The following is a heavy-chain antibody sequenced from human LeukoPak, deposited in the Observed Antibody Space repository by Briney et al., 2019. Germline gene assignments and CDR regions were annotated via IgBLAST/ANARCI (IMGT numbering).Heavy chain of an antibody. V-gene: IGHV3-21*01. D-gene: IGHD1-26*01. J-gene: IGHJ4*02. CDR2: ISSSSSYI. Sequence: PGGSLRLSRAASGFTFSSYSMNWVRQAPGKGLEWVSSISSSSSYIYYADSVKGRFTISRDNAKNSLYLQMNSLRAEDTAVYFCARIDKSEWELFDYWGQGTLVTVSS. CDR1: GFTFSSYS. CDR3: ARIDKSEWELFDY.